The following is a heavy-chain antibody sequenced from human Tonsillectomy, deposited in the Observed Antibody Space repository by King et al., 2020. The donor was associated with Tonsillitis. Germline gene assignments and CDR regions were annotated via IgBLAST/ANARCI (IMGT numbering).Heavy chain of an antibody. CDR3: ATTGRDILTGYYKNFYYGMDV. D-gene: IGHD3-9*01. CDR1: GGPISSSSYY. Sequence: QLQESGPGLVKPSETLSLTCTVSGGPISSSSYYWGWIRQPPGKGLEWIGNFYYSGSTYYNPSLKSRVTISVDTSKNQFSLKLSSVTAADTAVYYCATTGRDILTGYYKNFYYGMDVWGQGTTVTVS. CDR2: FYYSGST. V-gene: IGHV4-39*07. J-gene: IGHJ6*02.